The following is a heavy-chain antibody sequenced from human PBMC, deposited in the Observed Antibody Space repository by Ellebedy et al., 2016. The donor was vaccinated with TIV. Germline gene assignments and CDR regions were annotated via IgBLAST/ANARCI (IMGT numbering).Heavy chain of an antibody. CDR2: ISSTGYYI. Sequence: GESLKISCAASGFTFTSYSMNWVRQAPGKGLEWVSSISSTGYYIYYADSLKGRFTISRDDARNSLYLQMDSLRAEDTAVYCCARSGELDSWGQGTLVTVSS. J-gene: IGHJ4*02. D-gene: IGHD1-26*01. CDR1: GFTFTSYS. V-gene: IGHV3-21*06. CDR3: ARSGELDS.